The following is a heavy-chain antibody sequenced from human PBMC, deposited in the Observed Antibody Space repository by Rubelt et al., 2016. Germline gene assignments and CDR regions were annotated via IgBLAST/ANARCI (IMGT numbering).Heavy chain of an antibody. J-gene: IGHJ4*02. CDR2: ISVYNGNT. CDR3: AREGLAVAHDY. CDR1: GYTFNSYG. V-gene: IGHV1-18*01. D-gene: IGHD6-19*01. Sequence: QVQLVQSGAEVKKPGASVKVSCKASGYTFNSYGISWVRQAPGQGLEWMGWISVYNGNTKCSQKFQGSGTITRDTSASTAYMELSSLRSEDTAVYYCAREGLAVAHDYWGQGTLVTVSS.